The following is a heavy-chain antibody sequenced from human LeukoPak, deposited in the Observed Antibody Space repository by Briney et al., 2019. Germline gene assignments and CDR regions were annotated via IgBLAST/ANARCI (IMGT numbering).Heavy chain of an antibody. CDR3: ARASSRGGYCKSTSCSYFFDS. Sequence: GGSLRLSCAASGITLSYYWMSWVRQAPGTGLEWVANIKQDGTVQYYLDSVRGRFTISRDNGKNSLYLQMNKLRADDTAVYYCARASSRGGYCKSTSCSYFFDSWGQGTLVTVSS. J-gene: IGHJ4*02. D-gene: IGHD2-2*01. CDR1: GITLSYYW. V-gene: IGHV3-7*01. CDR2: IKQDGTVQ.